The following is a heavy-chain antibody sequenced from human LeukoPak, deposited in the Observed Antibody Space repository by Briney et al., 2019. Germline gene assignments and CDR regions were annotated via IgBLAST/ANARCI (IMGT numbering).Heavy chain of an antibody. V-gene: IGHV3-30*04. J-gene: IGHJ4*02. CDR1: GFTFSSYA. Sequence: GGSLRLSCAASGFTFSSYAMHWVRQAPGKGLKWVAVISYDGSNKYYADSVKGRFTISRDNSKNTLYLQMNSLRAEDTAVYYCARDAGDYSLIDYWGQGTLVTVSS. CDR3: ARDAGDYSLIDY. CDR2: ISYDGSNK. D-gene: IGHD2-15*01.